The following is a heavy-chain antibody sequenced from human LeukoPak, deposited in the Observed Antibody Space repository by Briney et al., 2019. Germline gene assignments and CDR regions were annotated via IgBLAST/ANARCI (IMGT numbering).Heavy chain of an antibody. CDR1: GLTFSTFA. D-gene: IGHD2-8*02. Sequence: GGSLRLSCAVSGLTFSTFAMIWVRQPPGKGLEWVSSIFPSGGEIHYADSVRGRFTISRDNSKSTLSLQMNSLRDEDTAIYYCATYRQVLLPFESWGQGTLVTVSS. CDR2: IFPSGGEI. CDR3: ATYRQVLLPFES. J-gene: IGHJ4*02. V-gene: IGHV3-23*01.